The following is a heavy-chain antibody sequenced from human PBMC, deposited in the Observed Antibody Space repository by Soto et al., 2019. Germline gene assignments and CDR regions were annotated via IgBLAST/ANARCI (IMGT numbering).Heavy chain of an antibody. CDR1: GYAFIAHY. J-gene: IGHJ6*02. V-gene: IGHV1-18*04. CDR2: ISAYNGNT. D-gene: IGHD3-3*01. CDR3: ARRAGVSYDFWSGYDNYYYGMDV. Sequence: GASVKVSCKATGYAFIAHYIHWLRQAPGQGLEWMGWISAYNGNTNYAQKLQGRVTMTTDTSTSTAYMELRSLRSDDTAVYYCARRAGVSYDFWSGYDNYYYGMDVWGQGTTVTVSS.